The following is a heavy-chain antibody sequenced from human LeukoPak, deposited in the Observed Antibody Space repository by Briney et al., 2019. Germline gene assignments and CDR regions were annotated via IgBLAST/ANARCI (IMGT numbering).Heavy chain of an antibody. CDR2: TYYRSKWYN. CDR1: GDSVSSNSAA. V-gene: IGHV6-1*01. Sequence: SQTLSLTCAISGDSVSSNSAAWNWIRQSPSRGLEWLGRTYYRSKWYNDYAVSVKSRITINPDTSKNQFSLQLNSVTPEDTAVYYCARAIETTYYDFWSGSTPYYYYMDVWGKGTTVTISS. CDR3: ARAIETTYYDFWSGSTPYYYYMDV. D-gene: IGHD3-3*01. J-gene: IGHJ6*03.